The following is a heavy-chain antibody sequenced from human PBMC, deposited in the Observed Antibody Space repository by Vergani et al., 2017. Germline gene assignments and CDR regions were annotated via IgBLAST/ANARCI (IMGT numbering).Heavy chain of an antibody. V-gene: IGHV3-9*01. Sequence: EVQLVESGGGLVQPGRSLRLSCAASGFTFDDYAMHWVRQAPGNGLEWVSGISWNSGSIGYADSVKGRFTISRDNAKNSLYLQMNSLRAEDTALYYCAKGYFLGLELRVDYWGQGTLVTVSS. CDR2: ISWNSGSI. J-gene: IGHJ4*02. CDR1: GFTFDDYA. D-gene: IGHD1-7*01. CDR3: AKGYFLGLELRVDY.